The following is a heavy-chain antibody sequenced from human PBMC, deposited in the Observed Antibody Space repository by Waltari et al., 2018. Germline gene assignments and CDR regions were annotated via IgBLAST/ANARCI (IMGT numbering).Heavy chain of an antibody. CDR3: TTKSQYYGDYELGNIDI. J-gene: IGHJ3*02. CDR2: IKSKTDGGTT. Sequence: EVQLVESGGGLVKPGGSLRLSCAASGFTFSNAWMSWVRQAPGKGLAWVGRIKSKTDGGTTDYAAPVKGRFTISRDDSKNTLYLQMNSLKTEDTAVYYCTTKSQYYGDYELGNIDIWGQGTMVTVSS. CDR1: GFTFSNAW. V-gene: IGHV3-15*01. D-gene: IGHD4-17*01.